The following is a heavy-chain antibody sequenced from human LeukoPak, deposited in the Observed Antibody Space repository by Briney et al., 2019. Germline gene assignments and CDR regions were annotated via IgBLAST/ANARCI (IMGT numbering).Heavy chain of an antibody. CDR3: ARDHGDYLFDC. CDR2: TSGSGSST. CDR1: GFTFSSYA. D-gene: IGHD4-17*01. J-gene: IGHJ4*02. Sequence: GGSLRLSCAASGFTFSSYALSWVRQAPGKGLEWVSATSGSGSSTYYRDSVKGRFTISRDNSKNTLYLQMNSLRAEDTAVYYCARDHGDYLFDCWGQGTLVTVSS. V-gene: IGHV3-23*01.